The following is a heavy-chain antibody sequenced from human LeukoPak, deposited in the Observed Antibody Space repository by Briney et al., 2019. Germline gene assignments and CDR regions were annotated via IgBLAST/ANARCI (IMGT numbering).Heavy chain of an antibody. CDR2: IIPMFGTA. CDR3: ARVFARGGEVSGSYYYY. D-gene: IGHD1-26*01. J-gene: IGHJ4*02. V-gene: IGHV1-69*05. Sequence: SVKVSCKASGGTFSSYAISWVRQAPGQGLEWMGGIIPMFGTANYAQKFQGRVTVTTEDSTSTVYMELSSLGSEDTAMYYCARVFARGGEVSGSYYYYWGQGTLVTVSS. CDR1: GGTFSSYA.